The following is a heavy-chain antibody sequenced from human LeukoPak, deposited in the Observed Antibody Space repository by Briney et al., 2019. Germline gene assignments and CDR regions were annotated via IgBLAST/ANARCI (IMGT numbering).Heavy chain of an antibody. Sequence: GASVKVSCKASGYSFTSYGITWVRQAPGQGLEWMGGIIPIFGTANYAQKFQGRVTITADESTSTAYMELSSLRSEDTAVYYCAREDTYYDFWSGYPRSTYGMDVWGQGTTVTVSS. J-gene: IGHJ6*02. V-gene: IGHV1-69*13. CDR3: AREDTYYDFWSGYPRSTYGMDV. CDR1: GYSFTSYG. D-gene: IGHD3-3*01. CDR2: IIPIFGTA.